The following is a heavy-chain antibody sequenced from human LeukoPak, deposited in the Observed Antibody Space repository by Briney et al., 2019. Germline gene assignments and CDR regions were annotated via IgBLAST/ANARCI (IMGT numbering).Heavy chain of an antibody. CDR1: GFTFSAFW. V-gene: IGHV3-74*01. CDR3: AKERDYGPADY. J-gene: IGHJ4*02. Sequence: PGGSLRLSCAASGFTFSAFWMHWVRQAPGKGLVWVSRINSDDSRTTYADSVKGRFTVSRDNSKNTLFLQMNSLRAEDTAIYYCAKERDYGPADYWGQGTLVTVSS. CDR2: INSDDSRT. D-gene: IGHD4/OR15-4a*01.